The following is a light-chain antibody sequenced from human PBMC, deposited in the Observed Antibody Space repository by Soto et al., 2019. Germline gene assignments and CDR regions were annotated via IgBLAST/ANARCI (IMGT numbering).Light chain of an antibody. CDR3: QSYDTSLSDVL. CDR2: NND. J-gene: IGLJ2*01. Sequence: QSVLTQPPSVSGAPGQRVTVSCTGSSSNIGAGHHVHWYQHLPGTAPKLLIYNNDNRPSGVPDRFSGSKSGTSASLAISGLQAEDEAEYYCQSYDTSLSDVLFGGGTKVTVL. CDR1: SSNIGAGHH. V-gene: IGLV1-40*01.